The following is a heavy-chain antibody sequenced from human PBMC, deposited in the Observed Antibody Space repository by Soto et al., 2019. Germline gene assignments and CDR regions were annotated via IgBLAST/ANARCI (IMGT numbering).Heavy chain of an antibody. CDR3: ARGVEIFVSWFDP. CDR2: IIPIFGTA. J-gene: IGHJ5*02. D-gene: IGHD2-15*01. V-gene: IGHV1-69*13. CDR1: GGTFSSYA. Sequence: SVKVSCKASGGTFSSYAISWVRQAPGQGLEWMGGIIPIFGTANYAQKFQGRVTITADESTSTAYMEPSSLRSEDTAVYYCARGVEIFVSWFDPWGQGTLVTVSS.